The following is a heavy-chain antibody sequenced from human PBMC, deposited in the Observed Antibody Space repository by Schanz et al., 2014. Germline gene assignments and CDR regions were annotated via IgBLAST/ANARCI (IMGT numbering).Heavy chain of an antibody. CDR2: IKQDESEK. J-gene: IGHJ6*03. CDR3: ARVDSGYDSHLYYYYYYMDV. CDR1: GFTFSDYW. Sequence: EVQLVESGGGLVQPGGSLRLSCTASGFTFSDYWMSWVRQAPGKGPEWVANIKQDESEKYYVDSVKGRFTISRDNAKNSLFLHMNSLRAEDTAVYYCARVDSGYDSHLYYYYYYMDVWGKGTTVTVSS. D-gene: IGHD5-12*01. V-gene: IGHV3-7*05.